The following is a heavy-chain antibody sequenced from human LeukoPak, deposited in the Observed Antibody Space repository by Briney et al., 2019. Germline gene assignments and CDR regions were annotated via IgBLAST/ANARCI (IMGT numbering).Heavy chain of an antibody. CDR2: IYYSGST. Sequence: PSETLSLTCTVSGGSISSYYWSWIRQPPGKGLEWIGYIYYSGSTNCNPSLKSRVTISVDTSKNQFSLKLSSVTAADTAVYYCAGRGYSYGYRREFDYWGQGTLVTVSS. V-gene: IGHV4-59*01. D-gene: IGHD5-18*01. CDR3: AGRGYSYGYRREFDY. J-gene: IGHJ4*02. CDR1: GGSISSYY.